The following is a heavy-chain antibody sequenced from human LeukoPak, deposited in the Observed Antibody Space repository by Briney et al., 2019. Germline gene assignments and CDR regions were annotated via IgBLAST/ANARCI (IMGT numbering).Heavy chain of an antibody. CDR3: ARAGSGYHEGNFDY. J-gene: IGHJ4*02. Sequence: PSETLSLTCTVSGGSVSSGSYYWSWIRQPPGKGLEWIGYIYYSGSTNYNPSLKSRVTISVDTSKNQFSLKLSSVTAADTAVYYCARAGSGYHEGNFDYWGQGTLVTVSS. CDR1: GGSVSSGSYY. V-gene: IGHV4-61*01. D-gene: IGHD3-22*01. CDR2: IYYSGST.